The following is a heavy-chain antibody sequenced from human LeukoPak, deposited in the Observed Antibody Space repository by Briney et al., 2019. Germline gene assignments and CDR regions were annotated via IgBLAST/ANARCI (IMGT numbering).Heavy chain of an antibody. CDR3: ARDGYNAFDI. CDR2: NIPIFGTA. D-gene: IGHD5-24*01. V-gene: IGHV1-69*01. Sequence: SVKVSCKASGGTFSSYAISWVRQAPGQGLEWMGGNIPIFGTANYAQKFQGRVTITADESTSTAYMELSSLRSEDTAVYYCARDGYNAFDIWGQGTMVTVSS. CDR1: GGTFSSYA. J-gene: IGHJ3*02.